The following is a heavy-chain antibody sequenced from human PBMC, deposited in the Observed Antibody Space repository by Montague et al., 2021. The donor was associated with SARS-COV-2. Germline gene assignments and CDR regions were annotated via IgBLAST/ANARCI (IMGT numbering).Heavy chain of an antibody. J-gene: IGHJ4*02. D-gene: IGHD3-10*01. CDR2: IYSGGSST. CDR3: AKVSYFGSGTYYFDY. Sequence: SMILSCAASGFTFSSYAMSWVRQAPVKGLEWVSVIYSGGSSTYYXDSVKGRFTIFRDHSKNTLYLQMNSLRAEDTAVYYCAKVSYFGSGTYYFDYWGQGTLVTVSS. CDR1: GFTFSSYA. V-gene: IGHV3-23*03.